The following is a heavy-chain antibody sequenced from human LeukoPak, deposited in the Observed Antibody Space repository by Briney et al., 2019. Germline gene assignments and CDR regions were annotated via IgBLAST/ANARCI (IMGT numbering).Heavy chain of an antibody. D-gene: IGHD3-3*01. CDR3: ARDQARTTTWFLYMNY. CDR2: IDPNSGVT. J-gene: IGHJ4*02. V-gene: IGHV1-2*06. CDR1: GYTFSDYY. Sequence: ASVKVSCKASGYTFSDYYIHWVRQAPGQGLEWMGRIDPNSGVTNSAQKFRARVTMTRDTSINTAYMEVSSLRSDDTAVYFCARDQARTTTWFLYMNYWGQRTLVTVSS.